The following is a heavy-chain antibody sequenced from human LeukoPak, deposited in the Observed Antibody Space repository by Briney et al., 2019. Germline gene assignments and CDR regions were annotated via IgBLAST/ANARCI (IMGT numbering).Heavy chain of an antibody. V-gene: IGHV4-4*07. CDR2: IYTSGNT. Sequence: SETLSLTCTVSGGSISSYYWSWIRQPPGKGLEWIGRIYTSGNTNYNPSLKSRVTMSLDTSKNQFSLKLSSVTAADTAVYYCARGRIAARPGVPFYYYYGMDVWGQGTTVTVSS. CDR1: GGSISSYY. D-gene: IGHD6-6*01. J-gene: IGHJ6*02. CDR3: ARGRIAARPGVPFYYYYGMDV.